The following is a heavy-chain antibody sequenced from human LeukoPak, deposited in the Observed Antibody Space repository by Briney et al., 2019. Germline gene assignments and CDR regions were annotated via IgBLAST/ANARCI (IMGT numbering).Heavy chain of an antibody. CDR2: IKQDGSEK. D-gene: IGHD3-10*01. CDR3: ARYRRGNWFDP. J-gene: IGHJ5*02. Sequence: GGSLRLSCAASGFTFSSYWMSWVRQAPGKGLEWVANIKQDGSEKYYVDSVKGRFTISRDNAKNSLCLQMNSLRAEDTAVYYCARYRRGNWFDPWGQGTLVTVSS. CDR1: GFTFSSYW. V-gene: IGHV3-7*01.